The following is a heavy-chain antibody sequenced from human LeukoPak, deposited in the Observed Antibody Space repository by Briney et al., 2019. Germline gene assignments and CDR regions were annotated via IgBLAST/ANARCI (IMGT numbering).Heavy chain of an antibody. CDR2: IYYSGST. V-gene: IGHV4-59*01. CDR3: ARDPAYCSSTSCYARGYFDY. Sequence: SETLSLTCTVSGGSISSYCWSWIRQPPGKGLEWIGYIYYSGSTNYNPSLKSRVTISVDTSKNQFSLKLSSVTAADTAVYYCARDPAYCSSTSCYARGYFDYWGQGTLVTVSS. D-gene: IGHD2-2*01. CDR1: GGSISSYC. J-gene: IGHJ4*02.